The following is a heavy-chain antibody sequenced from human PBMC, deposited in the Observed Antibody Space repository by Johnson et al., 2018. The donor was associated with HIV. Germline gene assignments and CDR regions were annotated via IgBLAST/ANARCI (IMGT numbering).Heavy chain of an antibody. CDR2: IQSKTDGGTT. Sequence: VQLVESGGGLVKPGGSLRLSCAASGFTFSNAWMNWVRQAPGKGLEWVGRIQSKTDGGTTDYAAPVKGRFTISRDDSKNMLYLQMNSLKTEDTAVYYCTTEITMIVVVITTYAFDIWGQGTMVTVSS. J-gene: IGHJ3*02. CDR1: GFTFSNAW. V-gene: IGHV3-15*01. CDR3: TTEITMIVVVITTYAFDI. D-gene: IGHD3-22*01.